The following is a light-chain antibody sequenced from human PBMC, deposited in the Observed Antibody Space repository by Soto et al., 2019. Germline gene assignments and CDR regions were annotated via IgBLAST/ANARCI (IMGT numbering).Light chain of an antibody. CDR1: QSVSSY. J-gene: IGKJ5*01. CDR2: DAS. CDR3: QQRSSRIT. Sequence: EIVLTQSPATLSLSPGERATLSCRASQSVSSYLAWYQQKPGQAPRLLIYDASNRATGIPARFSGCGSGTDFTLTISSLEPEDFAVYYCQQRSSRITFGQGTRLEIK. V-gene: IGKV3-11*01.